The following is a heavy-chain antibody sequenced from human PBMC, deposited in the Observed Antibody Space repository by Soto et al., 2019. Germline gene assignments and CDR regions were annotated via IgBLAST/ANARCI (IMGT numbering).Heavy chain of an antibody. CDR3: ARYLVAVAGTWGLLYYYYGMDV. Sequence: GGSLRLSCAASGFTFSSYGMHWVRQAPGKGLEWVAVIWYDGSNKYYADSVKGRFTISRDTSKNTLYLQMNSLRAEDTAVYYCARYLVAVAGTWGLLYYYYGMDVWGQGTTVTVSS. J-gene: IGHJ6*02. V-gene: IGHV3-33*01. D-gene: IGHD6-19*01. CDR1: GFTFSSYG. CDR2: IWYDGSNK.